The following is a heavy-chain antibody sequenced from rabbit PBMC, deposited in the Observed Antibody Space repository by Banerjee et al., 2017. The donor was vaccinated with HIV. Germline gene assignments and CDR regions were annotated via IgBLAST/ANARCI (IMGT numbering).Heavy chain of an antibody. CDR1: GIDFSSYG. CDR3: ARDLAGVIGWNFNL. J-gene: IGHJ4*01. CDR2: IKTGSGST. V-gene: IGHV1S45*01. Sequence: ELVESGGGLVQPGESLKLSCKASGIDFSSYGISWVRQAPGKGLEWIGYIKTGSGSTYYASWVNGRFSISKASWTTVTLQMTSLTAADTASYFCARDLAGVIGWNFNLWGQGPLVTVS. D-gene: IGHD4-1*01.